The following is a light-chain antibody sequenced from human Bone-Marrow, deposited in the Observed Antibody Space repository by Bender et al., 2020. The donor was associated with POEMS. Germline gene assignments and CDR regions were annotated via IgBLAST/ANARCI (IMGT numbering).Light chain of an antibody. J-gene: IGLJ3*02. CDR1: SNDIGTYNY. CDR3: CSYAAGRTFVV. CDR2: SVS. Sequence: QSALTQPASVSGSPGQSITISCTGTSNDIGTYNYVSWYQQYPGKAPKLMIYSVSHRPSGVSNRFSGSKSGKTASLTISGLQTEDEGDYYCCSYAAGRTFVVFGGGTKLTVL. V-gene: IGLV2-23*02.